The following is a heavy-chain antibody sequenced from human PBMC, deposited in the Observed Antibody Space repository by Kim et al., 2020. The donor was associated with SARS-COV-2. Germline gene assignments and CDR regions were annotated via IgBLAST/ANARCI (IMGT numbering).Heavy chain of an antibody. Sequence: GGSLRLSCAVSGFTFSSYWMSWVRQAPGKGLEWVANIKQDGSEKYYVDSVKGRFTISKDNAKNSLYLQMNSLRAEDTAVYYCARLRWGSSWSKFDYWGQGTLVTVSS. J-gene: IGHJ4*02. CDR2: IKQDGSEK. D-gene: IGHD6-13*01. V-gene: IGHV3-7*03. CDR1: GFTFSSYW. CDR3: ARLRWGSSWSKFDY.